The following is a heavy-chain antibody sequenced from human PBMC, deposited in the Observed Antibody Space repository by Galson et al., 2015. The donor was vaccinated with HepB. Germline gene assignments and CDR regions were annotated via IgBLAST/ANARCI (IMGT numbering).Heavy chain of an antibody. CDR2: INTNTGNP. CDR1: GYTFTSYA. CDR3: ARLTYYDFWSGYQLDY. Sequence: SVKVSCKASGYTFTSYAMNWVRQAPGQGLEWMGWINTNTGNPTYAQGFTGRFVFSLDTSVSTAYLQISSLKAEDTAVYYCARLTYYDFWSGYQLDYWGRGTLVTVSS. V-gene: IGHV7-4-1*02. D-gene: IGHD3-3*01. J-gene: IGHJ4*02.